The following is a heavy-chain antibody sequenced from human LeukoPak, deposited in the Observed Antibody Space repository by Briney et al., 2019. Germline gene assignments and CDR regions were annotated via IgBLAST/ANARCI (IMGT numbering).Heavy chain of an antibody. J-gene: IGHJ4*02. CDR1: GFTFSSYA. Sequence: GGSLRLSCAASGFTFSSYAMHWVRQAPGKGLEYVSAISSNGGSTYYANSVKGRFTISRDNSKNTLYLQMGSLRAEDTAVYYCTRSAGNVLTYDYSYFDNWGQGSLVTVSS. CDR3: TRSAGNVLTYDYSYFDN. V-gene: IGHV3-64*01. CDR2: ISSNGGST. D-gene: IGHD3-9*01.